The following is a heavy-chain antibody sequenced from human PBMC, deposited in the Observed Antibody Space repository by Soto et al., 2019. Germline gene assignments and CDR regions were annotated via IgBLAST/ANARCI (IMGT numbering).Heavy chain of an antibody. J-gene: IGHJ5*02. CDR1: GGSFSTYY. CDR2: IIHSGST. Sequence: NPSETLSLTCAVYGGSFSTYYWSWIRQPPGKGLEWIGEIIHSGSTNYNPSLKSRVTISVDTSKNQFSLKLSSVTAADTAIYYCAKSGRQQLVRSNCFDLWGQGTLVTVSS. CDR3: AKSGRQQLVRSNCFDL. D-gene: IGHD6-13*01. V-gene: IGHV4-34*12.